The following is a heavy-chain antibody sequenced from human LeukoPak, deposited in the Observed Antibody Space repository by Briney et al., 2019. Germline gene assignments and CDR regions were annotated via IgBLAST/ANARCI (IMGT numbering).Heavy chain of an antibody. CDR1: GFTFSSYW. Sequence: GGSLRLSCAASGFTFSSYWMSWVRQAPGKGLEWVANIKQDGSEKYYVDSVKGRFTISRDNAKNSLYLQMNSLRAEDTAVYYCARDDIVVVPAAPTYYYYGMDVWGQGTTVTVSS. CDR3: ARDDIVVVPAAPTYYYYGMDV. J-gene: IGHJ6*02. D-gene: IGHD2-2*01. V-gene: IGHV3-7*01. CDR2: IKQDGSEK.